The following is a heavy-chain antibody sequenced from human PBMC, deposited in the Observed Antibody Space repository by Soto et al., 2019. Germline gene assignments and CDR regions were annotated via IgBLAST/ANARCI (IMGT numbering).Heavy chain of an antibody. J-gene: IGHJ6*02. Sequence: QVQLVQSGAEEKKPGASVKVSCKASGYTFTSYAMHWVRQAPGQRLEWMGWINAGNGNTKYSQKFQGRVTITRDTAARTAYMELSSLRYEDTAVYYCTREPSYYGMDVWGQGTTVPVSS. V-gene: IGHV1-3*05. CDR1: GYTFTSYA. CDR3: TREPSYYGMDV. CDR2: INAGNGNT.